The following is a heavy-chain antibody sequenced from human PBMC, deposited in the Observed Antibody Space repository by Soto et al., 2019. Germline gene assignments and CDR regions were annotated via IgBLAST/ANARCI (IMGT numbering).Heavy chain of an antibody. D-gene: IGHD3-10*01. V-gene: IGHV4-61*01. CDR1: GGSVSSGSYY. Sequence: SETLSLTCTVSGGSVSSGSYYWSWIRQPPGKGLEWIGYIYYGGSTNYNPSLKSRVTISVDTSKNQFSLKLSSGTAADTAVYYCATSMVRGQFPSYYYYYGMDVWGQGTTVTVSS. J-gene: IGHJ6*02. CDR2: IYYGGST. CDR3: ATSMVRGQFPSYYYYYGMDV.